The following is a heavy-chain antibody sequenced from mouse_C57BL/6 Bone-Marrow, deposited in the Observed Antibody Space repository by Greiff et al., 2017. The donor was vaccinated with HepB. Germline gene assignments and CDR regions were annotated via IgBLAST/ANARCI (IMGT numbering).Heavy chain of an antibody. CDR1: GYTFTDYY. CDR2: LGPGSGST. J-gene: IGHJ3*01. D-gene: IGHD1-1*01. Sequence: QVQLQQSGAELVKPGASVKISCKASGYTFTDYYINWVKQRPGQGLEWIGKLGPGSGSTYYNEKFKGKATLTADKSSSTAYMQLSSLTSEDSAVYFCARRSYYYGSPFAYWGQGTLVTVSA. V-gene: IGHV1-77*01. CDR3: ARRSYYYGSPFAY.